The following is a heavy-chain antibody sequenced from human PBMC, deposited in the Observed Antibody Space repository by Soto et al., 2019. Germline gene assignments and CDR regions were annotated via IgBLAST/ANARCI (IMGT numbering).Heavy chain of an antibody. V-gene: IGHV1-18*01. D-gene: IGHD2-15*01. CDR3: ARDGALGYCSGGGCYSDGMDV. J-gene: IGHJ6*02. CDR2: ISAYNGNT. CDR1: GYTFTSYG. Sequence: QVQLVQSGAEVKKPGASVKVSCKASGYTFTSYGISWVRQAPGQGLEWMGWISAYNGNTNYAQKLQGRVTMTTDTSTSTAYMELRSLRSDDTAVYYCARDGALGYCSGGGCYSDGMDVWGQGTTVTVSS.